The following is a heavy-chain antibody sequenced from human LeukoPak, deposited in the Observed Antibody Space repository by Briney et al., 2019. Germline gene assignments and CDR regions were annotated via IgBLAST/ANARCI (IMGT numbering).Heavy chain of an antibody. Sequence: PSQTLSLTCIVSGGSNSSGDYYWSWIRQPPGKGLEWIGYIYYSGSTYYNPSLRSRVTISVDTSKNQFSLKLSSVTAADTAVYYCARAKRYCSGGRCYYYYGMDVWGKGTTVTVSS. D-gene: IGHD2-15*01. V-gene: IGHV4-30-4*01. CDR3: ARAKRYCSGGRCYYYYGMDV. CDR2: IYYSGST. CDR1: GGSNSSGDYY. J-gene: IGHJ6*04.